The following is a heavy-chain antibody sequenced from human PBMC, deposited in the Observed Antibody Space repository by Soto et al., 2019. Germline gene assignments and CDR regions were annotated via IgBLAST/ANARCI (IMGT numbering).Heavy chain of an antibody. J-gene: IGHJ6*04. V-gene: IGHV3-66*01. CDR3: ARDVGV. Sequence: VQLVESGGGLVQPGGSLRLSCAASGFTVSNNYMSWVRQAPGKGLEWVSVICGGSTYYADSVKGRFTISRDNSKNTLYLQMNSLRAEDTAVYYCARDVGVWGRGTTVTVSS. CDR2: ICGGST. CDR1: GFTVSNNY.